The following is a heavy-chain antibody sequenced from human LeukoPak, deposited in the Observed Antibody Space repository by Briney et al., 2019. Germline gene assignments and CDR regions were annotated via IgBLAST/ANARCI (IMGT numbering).Heavy chain of an antibody. CDR2: ISGSGGST. V-gene: IGHV3-23*01. J-gene: IGHJ4*02. CDR1: GFTFSSYG. CDR3: AKDRALIAYYYDSSGGFDY. D-gene: IGHD3-22*01. Sequence: PGGSLRLSCAASGFTFSSYGMSWVRQAPGKGLEWVSAISGSGGSTYYADSVKGRFTISRDNSKNTLYLQMNSLRAEDTAVYYCAKDRALIAYYYDSSGGFDYWGQGTLVTVSS.